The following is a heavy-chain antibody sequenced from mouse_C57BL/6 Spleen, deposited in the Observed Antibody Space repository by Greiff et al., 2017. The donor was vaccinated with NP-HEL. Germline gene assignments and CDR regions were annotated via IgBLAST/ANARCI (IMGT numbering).Heavy chain of an antibody. V-gene: IGHV2-6*01. CDR1: GFSLTSYG. D-gene: IGHD2-2*01. Sequence: VQLQESGPGLVAPSQSLSITCTVSGFSLTSYGVDWVRQSPGKGLEWLGVIWGVGSTNYNSALKSRLSISKDNPKSQVFLKMNSRQTDDKAMYYCASAGYGYCGFAYWGQGTLVTVSA. J-gene: IGHJ3*01. CDR2: IWGVGST. CDR3: ASAGYGYCGFAY.